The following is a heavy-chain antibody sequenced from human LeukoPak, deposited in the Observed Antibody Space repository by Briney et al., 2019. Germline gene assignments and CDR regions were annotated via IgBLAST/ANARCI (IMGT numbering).Heavy chain of an antibody. Sequence: GGSLRLSCAASGFTFSSYGMHWVRQAPGKGLEWVANIKQDGSEKYYVDSVKGRFTISRDNAKNSLYLQMNSLRAEDTAVYYCAARSLYDSSGYESLYYYYYYMDVWGKGTTVTVSS. CDR2: IKQDGSEK. J-gene: IGHJ6*03. CDR1: GFTFSSYG. V-gene: IGHV3-7*01. CDR3: AARSLYDSSGYESLYYYYYYMDV. D-gene: IGHD3-22*01.